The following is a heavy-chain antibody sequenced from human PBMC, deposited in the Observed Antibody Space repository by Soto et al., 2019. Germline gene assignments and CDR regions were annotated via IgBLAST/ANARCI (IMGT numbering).Heavy chain of an antibody. CDR3: ARIGFLGEGDF. J-gene: IGHJ4*02. CDR2: ITGAGDGT. CDR1: GFTIENSV. Sequence: EVQLVESGGGLVQPGGSLRLSCVASGFTIENSVMHWVRQTPGKGLMWVSRITGAGDGTLYADSVQGRFTISRDNAKNTVYLHMTGLRVEETAVYYCARIGFLGEGDFWGQGSLVTVSS. V-gene: IGHV3-74*01. D-gene: IGHD3-16*01.